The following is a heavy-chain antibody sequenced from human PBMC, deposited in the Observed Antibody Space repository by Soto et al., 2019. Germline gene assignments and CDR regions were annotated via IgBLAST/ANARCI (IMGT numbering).Heavy chain of an antibody. J-gene: IGHJ4*02. Sequence: SVKVSCKASGGTFSSYAISWVRQAPGQGLEWMGGIIPIFGTANYAQKFQGRVTITADESTSTAYMELSSLRSEDTAVYYCARDHLRDYDSSGRPNSVDYWGQGTMVTVSS. CDR2: IIPIFGTA. CDR1: GGTFSSYA. D-gene: IGHD3-22*01. CDR3: ARDHLRDYDSSGRPNSVDY. V-gene: IGHV1-69*13.